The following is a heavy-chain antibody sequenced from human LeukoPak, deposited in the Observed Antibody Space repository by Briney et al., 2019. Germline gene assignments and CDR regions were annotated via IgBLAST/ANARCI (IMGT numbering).Heavy chain of an antibody. CDR2: IKQDGSEK. D-gene: IGHD3-16*01. V-gene: IGHV3-7*01. J-gene: IGHJ5*02. Sequence: GGSLRLSCAASEFTFSSYWMSWVRQAPGKGLEWVANIKQDGSEKYYVDSVKGRFTISRDNAKNSLYLQMNSLRAEDTAVYYYAREGSWGEFQAWGQGTLVTVSS. CDR1: EFTFSSYW. CDR3: AREGSWGEFQA.